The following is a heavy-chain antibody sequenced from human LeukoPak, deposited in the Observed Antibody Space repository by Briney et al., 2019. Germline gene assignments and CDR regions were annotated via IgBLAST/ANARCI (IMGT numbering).Heavy chain of an antibody. CDR1: GYTFSSYY. V-gene: IGHV1-46*01. Sequence: ASVKVSCKASGYTFSSYYLHWVRQAPGRGLEWMGIINPDGGSTTYAQKIQGRVTMTRDMSTSTVYMEVSSLRSEDTAVYYCARVLTRYYGSGSYSYWGQGTLVTVSS. D-gene: IGHD3-10*01. CDR2: INPDGGST. J-gene: IGHJ4*02. CDR3: ARVLTRYYGSGSYSY.